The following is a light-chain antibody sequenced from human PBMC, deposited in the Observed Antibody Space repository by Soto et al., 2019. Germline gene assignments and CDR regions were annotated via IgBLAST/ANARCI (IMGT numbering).Light chain of an antibody. CDR3: QQYGYSPRI. V-gene: IGKV3-20*01. J-gene: IGKJ5*01. CDR2: CTS. CDR1: QRVSSSY. Sequence: EIVLTQSPVTLSFSPGERATLSCRASQRVSSSYLGWYQQKPGQAPRLLIFCTSSRATDIPDRFSGSGSGTDFTLTISRLEPEDFAMYYCQQYGYSPRIFGQGTRLEI.